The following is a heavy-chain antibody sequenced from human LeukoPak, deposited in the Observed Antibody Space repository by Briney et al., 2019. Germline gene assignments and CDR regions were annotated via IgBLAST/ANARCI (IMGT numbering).Heavy chain of an antibody. CDR1: GFTFSSYS. Sequence: SGGSLRLSCAASGFTFSSYSMNWVRQAPGKGLEWLSYISSSSSIIYYADSVKGRLTISRDNAKNSLYLQMNSLRAEDTAVYYCARDKDSSSWYWYGTDVWGQGTTVTVSS. V-gene: IGHV3-48*01. D-gene: IGHD6-13*01. J-gene: IGHJ6*02. CDR3: ARDKDSSSWYWYGTDV. CDR2: ISSSSSII.